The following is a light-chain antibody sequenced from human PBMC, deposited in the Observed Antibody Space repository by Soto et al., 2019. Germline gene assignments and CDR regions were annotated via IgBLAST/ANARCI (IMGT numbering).Light chain of an antibody. V-gene: IGLV1-44*01. Sequence: QSALTQPPSASGTPGQRVTISCSGSSSNIGSNTVNWYQQLPGSAPKLLMYSTNQRPSGVPGRFCGSKSGTSASLATSGLQSDDEADYYCASWDGSLNDVLFGGGTKLTVL. CDR1: SSNIGSNT. CDR2: STN. J-gene: IGLJ2*01. CDR3: ASWDGSLNDVL.